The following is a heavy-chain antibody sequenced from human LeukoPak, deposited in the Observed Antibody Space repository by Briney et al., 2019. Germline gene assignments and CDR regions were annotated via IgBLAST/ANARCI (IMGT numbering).Heavy chain of an antibody. CDR3: ARDLGGSYGGGGAFDI. D-gene: IGHD1-26*01. CDR2: ISSSSSYI. J-gene: IGHJ3*02. Sequence: GGSLRLSCAASGFTFSSYSMNWVRQAPGKGLEWVSSISSSSSYIYYADSVKGRFTISRDNAKSSLYLQMNSLRAEDTAVYYCARDLGGSYGGGGAFDIWGQGTMVTVSS. V-gene: IGHV3-21*01. CDR1: GFTFSSYS.